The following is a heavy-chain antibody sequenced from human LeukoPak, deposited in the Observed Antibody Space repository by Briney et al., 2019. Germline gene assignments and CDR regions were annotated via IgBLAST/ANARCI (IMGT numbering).Heavy chain of an antibody. D-gene: IGHD3-10*01. J-gene: IGHJ4*02. CDR2: IYYSGST. CDR1: GFTVSLNY. CDR3: ARAFTMVRGAPRSGYFDY. V-gene: IGHV4-31*02. Sequence: LRLSCAASGFTVSLNYMNWVRQAPGKGLEWIGYIYYSGSTYYNPSLKSRVTISVDTSKNQFSLKLSSVTAADTAVYYCARAFTMVRGAPRSGYFDYWGQGTLVTVSS.